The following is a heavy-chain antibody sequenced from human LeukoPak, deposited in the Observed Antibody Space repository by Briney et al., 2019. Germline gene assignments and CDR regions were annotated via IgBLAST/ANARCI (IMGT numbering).Heavy chain of an antibody. CDR3: ARDAGAVAGSNWFDP. D-gene: IGHD6-19*01. CDR1: GGSISSSNW. CDR2: IYHSGST. V-gene: IGHV4-4*02. Sequence: SETLSLTCAVSGGSISSSNWWSWVRQPPGKGLEWIGEIYHSGSTNYNPSLKSRVTISVDKSKNQFSLKLSSVTAADTAVYYCARDAGAVAGSNWFDPWGQGTLVTVSS. J-gene: IGHJ5*02.